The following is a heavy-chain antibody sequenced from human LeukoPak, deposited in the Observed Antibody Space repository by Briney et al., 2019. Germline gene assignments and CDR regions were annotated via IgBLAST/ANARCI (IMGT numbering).Heavy chain of an antibody. CDR1: GGSISSSSYY. D-gene: IGHD2-2*01. CDR3: ARPLGYCSSTSCPTDWFDP. Sequence: SETLSLTCTVSGGSISSSSYYWGWIRQPPGKGLEWIGSIYYSGSTYYNPSLKSRVTISVDTSKNQFSLKLSSVTAADTAVYYCARPLGYCSSTSCPTDWFDPWGQGTLVTVSS. J-gene: IGHJ5*02. V-gene: IGHV4-39*01. CDR2: IYYSGST.